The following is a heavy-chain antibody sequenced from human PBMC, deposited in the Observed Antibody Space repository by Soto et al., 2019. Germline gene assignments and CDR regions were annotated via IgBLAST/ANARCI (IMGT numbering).Heavy chain of an antibody. CDR1: GVTFSSYA. J-gene: IGHJ5*02. Sequence: EVQLLESGGGLVQPGGSLRLSCAATGVTFSSYAMSWVRQAPGRGLEWVSSISSSGITTYYADSVKGRFTISRDFSKNTLYLQMSSLRAEDTAIYYCVKVYSDYILGSYNWFDPWGPGTLVTVSS. V-gene: IGHV3-23*01. CDR2: ISSSGITT. CDR3: VKVYSDYILGSYNWFDP. D-gene: IGHD4-17*01.